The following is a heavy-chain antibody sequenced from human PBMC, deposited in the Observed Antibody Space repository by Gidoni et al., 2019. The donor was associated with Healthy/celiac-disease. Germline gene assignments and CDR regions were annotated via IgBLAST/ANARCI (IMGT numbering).Heavy chain of an antibody. CDR1: GGSISSGSYY. CDR2: IYTSGST. J-gene: IGHJ5*02. CDR3: ARSTITIFAVVNNWFDP. V-gene: IGHV4-61*02. D-gene: IGHD3-3*01. Sequence: QVQLQESGPGLVKPSQTLSLTCTVSGGSISSGSYYWSWIRQPAGKGLEWIGRIYTSGSTNYNPSLKSRVTISVDTSKNQFSLKLSSVTAADTAVYYCARSTITIFAVVNNWFDPWGQGTLVTVSS.